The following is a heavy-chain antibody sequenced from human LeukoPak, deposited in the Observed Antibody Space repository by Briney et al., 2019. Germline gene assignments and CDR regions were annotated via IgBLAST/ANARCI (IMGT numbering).Heavy chain of an antibody. CDR3: AREGYSSSWGHSDY. V-gene: IGHV3-30*14. D-gene: IGHD6-13*01. Sequence: PGGSLRLSCAASGFTFSSYAMHWVRQAPGKGLEWVAVISYDGSNKYYADSVKGRFTISRDNSKNMVYLQMNSLRAEDTAVYYCAREGYSSSWGHSDYWGQGTPVTVSS. CDR2: ISYDGSNK. CDR1: GFTFSSYA. J-gene: IGHJ4*02.